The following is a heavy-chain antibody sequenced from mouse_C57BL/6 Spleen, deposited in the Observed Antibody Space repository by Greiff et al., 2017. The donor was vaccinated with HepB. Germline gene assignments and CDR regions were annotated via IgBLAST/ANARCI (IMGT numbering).Heavy chain of an antibody. J-gene: IGHJ3*01. CDR3: ARLPAWFAY. CDR2: IYPRSGNT. Sequence: VKLVESGAELARPGASVKLSCKASGYTFTSYGISWVKQRTGQGLEWIGEIYPRSGNTYYNEKFKGKATLTADKSSSTAYMELRSLTSEDSAVYFCARLPAWFAYWGQGTLVTVSA. CDR1: GYTFTSYG. V-gene: IGHV1-81*01.